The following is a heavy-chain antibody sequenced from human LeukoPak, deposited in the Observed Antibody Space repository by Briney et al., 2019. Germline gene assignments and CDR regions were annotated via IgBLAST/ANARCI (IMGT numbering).Heavy chain of an antibody. CDR2: IHHSGTT. CDR3: ARTRYYYNSRSYGAPYYFDY. V-gene: IGHV4-38-2*02. Sequence: SETLSLTCTVSGYSISSGYFWGWIRQSPGKGLEWIGTIHHSGTTYYNPSLKSRVTMSVDTSKNQFSLNLISVAAADTAMYYCARTRYYYNSRSYGAPYYFDYWGQGTLVTVSS. CDR1: GYSISSGYF. J-gene: IGHJ4*02. D-gene: IGHD3-10*01.